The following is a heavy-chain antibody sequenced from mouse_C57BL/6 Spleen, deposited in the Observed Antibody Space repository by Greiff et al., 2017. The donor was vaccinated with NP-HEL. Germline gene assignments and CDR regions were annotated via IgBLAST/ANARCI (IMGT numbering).Heavy chain of an antibody. J-gene: IGHJ2*01. V-gene: IGHV5-4*03. Sequence: EVKVVESGGGLVKPGGSLKLSCAASGFTFSSYAMSWVRQTPEKRLEWVATISDGGSYTYYPDNVKGRFTISRDNAKNNLYLQMSHLKSEDTAMYYCAGGYYFDYWGQGTTLTVSS. CDR2: ISDGGSYT. CDR1: GFTFSSYA. CDR3: AGGYYFDY.